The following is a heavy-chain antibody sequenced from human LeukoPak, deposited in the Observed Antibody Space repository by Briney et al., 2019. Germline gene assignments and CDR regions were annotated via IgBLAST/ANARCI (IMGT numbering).Heavy chain of an antibody. CDR2: IYYSGST. J-gene: IGHJ4*02. Sequence: PSETLSLTCTVPGGSISSYYWSWIRQPPGKGLEWIGYIYYSGSTNYNPSLKSRLSISVDTSKNQFSLKLSSVTAADTAVYYCARDNDYGGNYGLGYWGQGTLVTVSS. D-gene: IGHD4-23*01. CDR3: ARDNDYGGNYGLGY. CDR1: GGSISSYY. V-gene: IGHV4-59*12.